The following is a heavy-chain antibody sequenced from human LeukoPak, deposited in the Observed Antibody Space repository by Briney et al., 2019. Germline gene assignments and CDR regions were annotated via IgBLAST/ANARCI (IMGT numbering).Heavy chain of an antibody. J-gene: IGHJ4*02. D-gene: IGHD5-24*01. CDR2: IYYTGTT. Sequence: PSETLSLTCTVSGDSTSSTFYFWGWLRQPPGKGLEWIGHIYYTGTTYYNPSLKSRATISVDTSKNQFSLKLNSVTAADTATYYCARRVTYGNTFDSWGQGTLVTVSS. CDR3: ARRVTYGNTFDS. V-gene: IGHV4-39*01. CDR1: GDSTSSTFYF.